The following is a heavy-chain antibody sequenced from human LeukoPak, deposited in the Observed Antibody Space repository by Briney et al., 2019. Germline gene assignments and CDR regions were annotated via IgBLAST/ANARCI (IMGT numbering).Heavy chain of an antibody. D-gene: IGHD4-17*01. Sequence: GGSLRLSCAASGFTFSSYAMSWVRQAPGKGLEWVSAISGSGGSTYYADSVKGRFTISRDNSKNSLYLQMNSLRAEDTAVYYCAREGLVPGGDYPPYYFDYWGQGTLVTVSS. V-gene: IGHV3-23*01. J-gene: IGHJ4*02. CDR1: GFTFSSYA. CDR2: ISGSGGST. CDR3: AREGLVPGGDYPPYYFDY.